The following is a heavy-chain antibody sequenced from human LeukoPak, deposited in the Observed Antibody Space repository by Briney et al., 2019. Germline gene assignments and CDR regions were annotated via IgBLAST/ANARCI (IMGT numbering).Heavy chain of an antibody. J-gene: IGHJ4*01. D-gene: IGHD2-8*01. V-gene: IGHV3-48*01. Sequence: GGSLRLSCAASGFIFSTYSMIWVRQAPGKGLEWVSYISPGSSTIYYADFAKGRFTISRDDGEKSLYLQMNPLRAEDTAVYYCATQAWRTHGAGGYHDDCWGHGTLVTVSS. CDR2: ISPGSSTI. CDR3: ATQAWRTHGAGGYHDDC. CDR1: GFIFSTYS.